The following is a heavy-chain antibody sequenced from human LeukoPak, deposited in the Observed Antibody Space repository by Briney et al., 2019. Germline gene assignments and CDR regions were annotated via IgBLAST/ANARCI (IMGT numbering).Heavy chain of an antibody. CDR3: ATYSSQIYYYYMDV. CDR1: GFTFSDYY. J-gene: IGHJ6*03. CDR2: ISSSGSTM. V-gene: IGHV3-11*01. D-gene: IGHD3-22*01. Sequence: GGSLRLSCAASGFTFSDYYMSWIRQAPGKGLEWVSYISSSGSTMYYADSVQGRFTISRDNAKNSLFLQMNSLRAEDTAVYYFATYSSQIYYYYMDVWGKGTTVTISS.